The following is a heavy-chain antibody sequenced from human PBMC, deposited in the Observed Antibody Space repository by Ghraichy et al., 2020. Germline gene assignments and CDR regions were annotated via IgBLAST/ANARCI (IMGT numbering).Heavy chain of an antibody. D-gene: IGHD3-9*01. V-gene: IGHV3-23*01. J-gene: IGHJ3*02. CDR2: ISDSGGSA. CDR1: GFTFSSYV. CDR3: AKVDRIPRDYDILTGYLGAFDI. Sequence: GGSLRLSCEASGFTFSSYVISWVRQAPGKGLEWVSGISDSGGSAYYADSVKGRFTVSRDNSKNTVDLQMNSLRVEDTAVYYCAKVDRIPRDYDILTGYLGAFDIWGQGTMVTVSS.